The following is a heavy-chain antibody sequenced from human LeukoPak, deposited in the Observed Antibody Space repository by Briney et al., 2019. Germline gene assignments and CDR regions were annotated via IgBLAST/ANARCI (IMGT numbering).Heavy chain of an antibody. CDR3: ARMCSSTSCYFVRDYYYGMDV. J-gene: IGHJ6*02. D-gene: IGHD2-2*01. Sequence: ASVKVSCKASGYTFTSYDINWVRQATGQGLEWMGWMNPNSGNTGYAQKFQGRVTMTRNTSISTAYTELSSLRSEDTAVYYCARMCSSTSCYFVRDYYYGMDVWGQGTTVTVSS. V-gene: IGHV1-8*01. CDR1: GYTFTSYD. CDR2: MNPNSGNT.